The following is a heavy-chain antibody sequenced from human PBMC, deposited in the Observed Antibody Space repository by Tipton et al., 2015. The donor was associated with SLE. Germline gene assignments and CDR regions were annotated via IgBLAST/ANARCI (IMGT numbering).Heavy chain of an antibody. CDR1: GGSISSSSDY. CDR2: VYYTGNT. CDR3: ARDEYRYDTTGYHLLGHFDF. D-gene: IGHD3-22*01. V-gene: IGHV4-39*07. J-gene: IGHJ4*02. Sequence: TLSLTCNVSGGSISSSSDYCGWIRQPPGKGLEWVGTVYYTGNTFYNPSLKSRVTISVDTSKNQFSLNLSSVTAADTAVYYCARDEYRYDTTGYHLLGHFDFWGQGTLVTVSS.